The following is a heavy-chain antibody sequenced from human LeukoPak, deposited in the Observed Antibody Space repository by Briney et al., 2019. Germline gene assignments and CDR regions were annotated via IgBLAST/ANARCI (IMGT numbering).Heavy chain of an antibody. CDR3: ARRHLRGVVNY. D-gene: IGHD2-15*01. J-gene: IGHJ4*02. V-gene: IGHV4-39*01. CDR1: GGSISSSSYY. CDR2: IYYSGST. Sequence: SETLSLTCTVSGGSISSSSYYWGWLRQPPGKGLEWIGSIYYSGSTYYNPSLKSRVTISVDTSKNQFSLKLSSVTAADTAVYYCARRHLRGVVNYWGQGTLVTVSS.